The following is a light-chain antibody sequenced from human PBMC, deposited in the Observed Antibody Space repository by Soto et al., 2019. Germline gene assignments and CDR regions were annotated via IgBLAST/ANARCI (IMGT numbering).Light chain of an antibody. Sequence: EIVLTQSPGTLSLSPGERATLSCRASQSISNYLAWYHHKPGQAPRLLISDASKRASGVPARFSGSGSGTDFTLTISSLKPEDFAVYYCQQRSQWPPLTFGGGTTVEIK. CDR2: DAS. CDR3: QQRSQWPPLT. V-gene: IGKV3-11*01. J-gene: IGKJ4*01. CDR1: QSISNY.